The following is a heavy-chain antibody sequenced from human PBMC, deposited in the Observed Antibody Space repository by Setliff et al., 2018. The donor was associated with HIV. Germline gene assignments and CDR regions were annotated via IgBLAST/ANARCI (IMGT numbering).Heavy chain of an antibody. CDR2: MNPNSGNT. CDR3: ARGQYYNFWSGFTTVYYYMDV. CDR1: GYTFTSYD. J-gene: IGHJ6*03. Sequence: EASVKVSCKASGYTFTSYDINWVRQATGQGLEWMGWMNPNSGNTGYAQKFQGRVTMTRNTSISTAYMELSSLRSEDTAVYYCARGQYYNFWSGFTTVYYYMDVWGKGTTVT. D-gene: IGHD3-3*01. V-gene: IGHV1-8*01.